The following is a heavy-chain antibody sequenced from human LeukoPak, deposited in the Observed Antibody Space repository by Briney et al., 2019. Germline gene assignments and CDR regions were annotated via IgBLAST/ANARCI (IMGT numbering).Heavy chain of an antibody. CDR2: IYYSGST. J-gene: IGHJ6*03. CDR3: AVQWRAYYYYYMDV. Sequence: PSETLSLTCTVSGGSISSSSYYWGWIRQPPGKGLEWIGSIYYSGSTYYNPSLKSRVTISVDTSKNQFSLKLSSVTAADTAVYYCAVQWRAYYYYYMDVWGKGTTVTISS. D-gene: IGHD6-19*01. V-gene: IGHV4-39*01. CDR1: GGSISSSSYY.